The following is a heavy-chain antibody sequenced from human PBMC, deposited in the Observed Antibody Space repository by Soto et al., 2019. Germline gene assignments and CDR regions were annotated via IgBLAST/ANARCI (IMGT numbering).Heavy chain of an antibody. D-gene: IGHD2-2*01. Sequence: SQTLSLTCVISXDSFSSNTAALNWVRQSPSRGLEWLGRTYYRSKWYFDYALSVKSRISINPDTSTNQFSLQLSSVTPDDTAVIYCARDPSYCIGCYANWGQGAQVTVSS. J-gene: IGHJ4*02. V-gene: IGHV6-1*01. CDR1: XDSFSSNTAA. CDR2: TYYRSKWYF. CDR3: ARDPSYCIGCYAN.